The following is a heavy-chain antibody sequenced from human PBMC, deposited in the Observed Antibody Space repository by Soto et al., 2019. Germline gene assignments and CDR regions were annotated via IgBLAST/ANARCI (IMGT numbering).Heavy chain of an antibody. J-gene: IGHJ4*02. V-gene: IGHV4-39*01. Sequence: SSETLSLTCTVSGGSISSSSYYWGWIRQPPGKGLEWIGSIYYSGSTYYNPSLKSRVTISVDTSENQFSLKLSSVTAADTAVYYCARNSITMVRGAPDYWGQGTLVTVSS. CDR3: ARNSITMVRGAPDY. CDR2: IYYSGST. CDR1: GGSISSSSYY. D-gene: IGHD3-10*01.